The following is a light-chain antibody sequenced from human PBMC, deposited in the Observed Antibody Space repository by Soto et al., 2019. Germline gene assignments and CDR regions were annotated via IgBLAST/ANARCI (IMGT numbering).Light chain of an antibody. Sequence: EVVMTQSPATLSVSPGERATLSCRASQSVSSYLAWYQQKPGQAPRLLIYDASNRATGIPARFSGSGSGTDFTLTISSLEPEDFAVYYCHQYDNAPQTYGQGTKVDIK. J-gene: IGKJ2*01. CDR2: DAS. CDR1: QSVSSY. CDR3: HQYDNAPQT. V-gene: IGKV3-11*01.